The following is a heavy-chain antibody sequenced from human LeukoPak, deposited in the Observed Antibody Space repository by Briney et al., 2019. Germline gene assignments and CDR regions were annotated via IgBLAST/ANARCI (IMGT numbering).Heavy chain of an antibody. CDR1: GYTFTGYY. V-gene: IGHV1-2*02. D-gene: IGHD4-17*01. CDR3: ARVDYGDYGYYYDMDV. J-gene: IGHJ6*02. CDR2: INPNSGGT. Sequence: ASVKVSCKASGYTFTGYYMHWVRQAPGQGLEWMGWINPNSGGTNYAQKFQGRVTMTRDTSISTAYMELSRLRSDDTAVYYCARVDYGDYGYYYDMDVWGQGTTVTVSS.